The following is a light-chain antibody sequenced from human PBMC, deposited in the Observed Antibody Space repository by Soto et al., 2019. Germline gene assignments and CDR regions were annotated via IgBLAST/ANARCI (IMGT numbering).Light chain of an antibody. Sequence: EIVLTQSPATLSLSPGERATLSCRASQSVGSFLAWNQQKPGQAPRLLIYDTSIRATGIPARFSGSGSGTDFTLTISSLEPEDFAVYYRQQRNSWPPTFTFGQGTRLEIK. J-gene: IGKJ5*01. V-gene: IGKV3-11*01. CDR2: DTS. CDR1: QSVGSF. CDR3: QQRNSWPPTFT.